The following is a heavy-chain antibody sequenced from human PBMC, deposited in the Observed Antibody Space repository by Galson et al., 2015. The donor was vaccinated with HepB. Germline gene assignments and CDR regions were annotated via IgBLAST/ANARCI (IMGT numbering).Heavy chain of an antibody. Sequence: SLRLSCAASGFTFSNYAMHWVRQAPGKGLEWVALIVYDGSNKYYAGSVTGRFSISRDNSKNTLYLQLNSLRAEDTAVYYCARVKTSDCSGGRCFQRPYFYYYALDVWGQGTTVTVSS. D-gene: IGHD2-15*01. V-gene: IGHV3-30*04. CDR1: GFTFSNYA. J-gene: IGHJ6*02. CDR3: ARVKTSDCSGGRCFQRPYFYYYALDV. CDR2: IVYDGSNK.